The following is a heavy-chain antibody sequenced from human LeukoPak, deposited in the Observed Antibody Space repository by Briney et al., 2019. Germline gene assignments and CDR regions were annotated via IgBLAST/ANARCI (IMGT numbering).Heavy chain of an antibody. J-gene: IGHJ4*02. D-gene: IGHD3-10*01. CDR1: GFTFSTYT. Sequence: PGGSLRLSCAASGFTFSTYTMNWVRQAPGQGLEWVSSIISSSSFIYYADSVKGRFTISRDNAKNSLYLQMNSLRAEDTAVYYCARDPGLRYFDYWGQGTLVTVSS. CDR3: ARDPGLRYFDY. CDR2: IISSSSFI. V-gene: IGHV3-21*01.